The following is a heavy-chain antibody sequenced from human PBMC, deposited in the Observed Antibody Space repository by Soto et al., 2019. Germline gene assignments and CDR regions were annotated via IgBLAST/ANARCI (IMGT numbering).Heavy chain of an antibody. V-gene: IGHV1-8*01. Sequence: QVQLLQSGAEVKKPGASVRVSCRASGYTFKNYDINWVRRAPGQGLEWMGWMNPNSGNTGYAQKFQDRVTMTSDTSTRTAYMVLSSLTAEDTALYYCARRMTWSLWCFDLWGSGTQVTVSS. D-gene: IGHD3-10*01. J-gene: IGHJ2*01. CDR1: GYTFKNYD. CDR2: MNPNSGNT. CDR3: ARRMTWSLWCFDL.